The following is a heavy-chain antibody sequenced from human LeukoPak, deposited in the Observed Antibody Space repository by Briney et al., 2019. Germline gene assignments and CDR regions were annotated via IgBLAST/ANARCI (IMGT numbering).Heavy chain of an antibody. CDR3: ARHHYGSGSDDAFDI. CDR1: GFTFSSYA. V-gene: IGHV3-30*04. D-gene: IGHD3-10*01. J-gene: IGHJ3*02. CDR2: ISYDGSNK. Sequence: GGSLRLSCAASGFTFSSYAMHWVRQAPGKGLEWVAVISYDGSNKYYADSVKGRFTISRDNSKNTLYLQMNSLRAEDTAVYYCARHHYGSGSDDAFDIWGQGTRVTVSS.